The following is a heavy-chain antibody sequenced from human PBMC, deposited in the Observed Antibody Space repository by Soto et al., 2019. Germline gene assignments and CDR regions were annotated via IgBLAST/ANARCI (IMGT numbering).Heavy chain of an antibody. Sequence: WVRHHSKKELERMGGFDPEDGETIYAQKFQGRVTMTEDTSTDTAYMELSSLRSEDTAVYYCATDSHGDYYFDYWGQGTLVSVSS. CDR2: FDPEDGET. V-gene: IGHV1-24*01. D-gene: IGHD4-17*01. J-gene: IGHJ4*02. CDR3: ATDSHGDYYFDY.